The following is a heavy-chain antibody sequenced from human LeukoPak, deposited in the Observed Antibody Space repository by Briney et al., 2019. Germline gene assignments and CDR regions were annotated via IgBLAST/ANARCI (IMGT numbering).Heavy chain of an antibody. V-gene: IGHV4-4*07. D-gene: IGHD3-22*01. CDR3: ARGRAYYDSSGFFNY. CDR2: MYSSGST. J-gene: IGHJ4*02. CDR1: GGSISGYY. Sequence: PSETLSLTCTVSGGSISGYYWNWIRQPAGKGLEWIGRMYSSGSTSYNPSLTSRVTMSVDTSENQFSLNLNSVTAADTAFYYCARGRAYYDSSGFFNYWGQGILATVSS.